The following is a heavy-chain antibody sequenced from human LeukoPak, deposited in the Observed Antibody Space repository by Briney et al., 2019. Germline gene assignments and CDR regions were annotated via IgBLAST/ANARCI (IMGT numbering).Heavy chain of an antibody. D-gene: IGHD3-22*01. V-gene: IGHV3-49*03. CDR1: GFTFGDYA. J-gene: IGHJ6*03. CDR3: TRVAYYDSSGFTSYYYYYYMDV. CDR2: IRSKAYGGTT. Sequence: GGSLRLSCTASGFTFGDYAMSWFRQAPGKGLEWVGFIRSKAYGGTTEYAASVKGRFTISRDDSKSIAYLQMNSLKTEDTAVYYCTRVAYYDSSGFTSYYYYYYMDVWGKGTTVTVSS.